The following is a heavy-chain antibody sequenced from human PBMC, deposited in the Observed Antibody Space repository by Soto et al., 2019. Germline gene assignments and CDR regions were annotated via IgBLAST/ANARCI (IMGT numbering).Heavy chain of an antibody. J-gene: IGHJ6*03. D-gene: IGHD3-3*01. V-gene: IGHV4-59*01. Sequence: SETLSLTCTVSGGSISSYYWSWIRQPPGKGLEWIGYIYYSGSTNYNPSLKSRVTISVDTSKNQFSLKLSSVTAADTAVYYCARNDDFWSGAYYYYMDVWGKGTTVTVSS. CDR2: IYYSGST. CDR3: ARNDDFWSGAYYYYMDV. CDR1: GGSISSYY.